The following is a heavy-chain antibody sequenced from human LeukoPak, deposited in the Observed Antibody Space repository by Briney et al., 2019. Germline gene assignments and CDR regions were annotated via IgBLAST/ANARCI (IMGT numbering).Heavy chain of an antibody. Sequence: GGSLRLSCAASGFTFSSYAMSWVRQAPGKGLEWVSAISGSGGSTYYADSVKGRLTISRDNSKNTLYLQMNSLRAEDTAVYYCAKDYYDSSGYSPYYFDYWGQGTLVTVSS. CDR2: ISGSGGST. J-gene: IGHJ4*02. CDR1: GFTFSSYA. D-gene: IGHD3-22*01. CDR3: AKDYYDSSGYSPYYFDY. V-gene: IGHV3-23*01.